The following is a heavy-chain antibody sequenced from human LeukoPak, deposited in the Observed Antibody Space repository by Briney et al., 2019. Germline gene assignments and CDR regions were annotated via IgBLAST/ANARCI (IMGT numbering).Heavy chain of an antibody. J-gene: IGHJ3*02. D-gene: IGHD3-22*01. CDR2: IYPGDSDT. Sequence: GESLKISCKGSGYTFTNYWIGWVRQMPGKGLEWMGIIYPGDSDTRYSPSFQGQVTISADKSISTAYLQWSSLKASDTAMYYCARHVRYYDSSGYSDAFDIWGQGTMVTVSS. CDR1: GYTFTNYW. V-gene: IGHV5-51*01. CDR3: ARHVRYYDSSGYSDAFDI.